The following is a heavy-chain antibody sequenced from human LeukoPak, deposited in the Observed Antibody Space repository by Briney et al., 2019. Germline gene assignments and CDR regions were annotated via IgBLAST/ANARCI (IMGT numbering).Heavy chain of an antibody. Sequence: SETLSLTCSVSDGSINTISDYWGWVRQPPGKGLEWIGSVYYTGSTYYNAPFKSRVTISIDTSKNQFSLSLSAVTAAATAMYYCAREDAVSSDDAFDLWGQGTMVTVS. CDR2: VYYTGST. J-gene: IGHJ3*01. V-gene: IGHV4-39*07. CDR1: DGSINTISDY. D-gene: IGHD6-19*01. CDR3: AREDAVSSDDAFDL.